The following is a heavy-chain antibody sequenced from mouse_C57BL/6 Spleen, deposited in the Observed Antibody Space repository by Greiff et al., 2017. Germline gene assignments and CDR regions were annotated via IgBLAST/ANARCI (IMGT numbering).Heavy chain of an antibody. Sequence: EVKLMESGGGLVQPGGSLKLSCAASGFTFSDYGMAWVRQAPRQGPEWVAFISNFAYSIYYADTVTGRFTISRGNAKNTLYLEMSSLRSDDTAMYYGARAEAGGKYFDYWGQGTTLTVAA. J-gene: IGHJ2*01. CDR3: ARAEAGGKYFDY. CDR2: ISNFAYSI. V-gene: IGHV5-15*01. D-gene: IGHD2-1*01. CDR1: GFTFSDYG.